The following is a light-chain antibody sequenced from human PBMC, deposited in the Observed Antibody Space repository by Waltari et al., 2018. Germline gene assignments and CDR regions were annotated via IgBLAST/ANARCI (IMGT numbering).Light chain of an antibody. CDR3: SSRML. V-gene: IGLV3-19*01. Sequence: SSELTQDPAVSVALGQTARFTCQGDSLRTSYASWYQVKPGQAPVLVIYGKDKRPSGIPDRISGHNSGTTSSLTITGAQAEDEADYYCSSRMLFAGGTKVTVL. CDR1: SLRTSY. J-gene: IGLJ3*02. CDR2: GKD.